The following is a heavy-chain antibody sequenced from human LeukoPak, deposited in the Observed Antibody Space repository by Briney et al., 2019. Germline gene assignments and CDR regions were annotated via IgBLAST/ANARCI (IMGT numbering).Heavy chain of an antibody. Sequence: HTGGSLRLSCTASGFSFSSYAMSWVRRAPGKGLEWVSYISSSGSTIYYADSVKGRFTISRDNAKNSLYLQMNSLRAEDTAVYYCAREPPLGATTEVDYWGQGTLVTVSS. V-gene: IGHV3-48*03. CDR1: GFSFSSYA. CDR3: AREPPLGATTEVDY. J-gene: IGHJ4*02. CDR2: ISSSGSTI. D-gene: IGHD1-26*01.